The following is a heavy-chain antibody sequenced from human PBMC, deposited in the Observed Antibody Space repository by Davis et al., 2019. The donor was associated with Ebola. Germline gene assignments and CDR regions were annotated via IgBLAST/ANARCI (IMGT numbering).Heavy chain of an antibody. CDR1: GGSISSYY. V-gene: IGHV4-59*08. Sequence: SETLSLTCTVSGGSISSYYWSWIRQPPGKGLEWIAYIYYSGSTNYNPSLKSRVTISVDTSKNQFSLKLSSVTAADTAVYYCARAPRVPAAFYYYYYGMDVWGQGTTVTVSS. CDR2: IYYSGST. CDR3: ARAPRVPAAFYYYYYGMDV. J-gene: IGHJ6*02. D-gene: IGHD2-2*01.